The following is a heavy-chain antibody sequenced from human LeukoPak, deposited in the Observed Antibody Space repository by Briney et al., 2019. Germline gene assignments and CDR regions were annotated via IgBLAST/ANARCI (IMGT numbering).Heavy chain of an antibody. CDR2: MNPNSGNT. J-gene: IGHJ5*02. V-gene: IGHV1-8*03. CDR3: ARGNRGYDFWSGYLNWFDP. D-gene: IGHD3-3*01. Sequence: ASVKVSCKASGYTFTSYDINWVRQATGQGLEWMGWMNPNSGNTGYAQKFQGRVTITRNTSISTAYMELSSLRSEDTAVYYCARGNRGYDFWSGYLNWFDPWGQGTLVTVSS. CDR1: GYTFTSYD.